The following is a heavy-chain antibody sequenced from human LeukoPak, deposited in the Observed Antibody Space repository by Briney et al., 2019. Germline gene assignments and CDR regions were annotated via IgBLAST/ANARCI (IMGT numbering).Heavy chain of an antibody. V-gene: IGHV1-8*01. CDR3: AVLTTVTTYDAFDI. D-gene: IGHD4-17*01. CDR2: MNPNSGNT. Sequence: GASVKVPCKASGYTFTSYDINWVRQATGQGLEWMGWMNPNSGNTGYAQKFQGRVTMTRNTSISTAYMELSSLRSEDTAVYYCAVLTTVTTYDAFDIWGQGTMVTVSS. J-gene: IGHJ3*02. CDR1: GYTFTSYD.